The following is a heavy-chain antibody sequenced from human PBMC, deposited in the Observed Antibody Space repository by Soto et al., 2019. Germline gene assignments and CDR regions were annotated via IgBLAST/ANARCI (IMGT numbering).Heavy chain of an antibody. D-gene: IGHD3-10*01. CDR3: ARLWITMVRGPFDY. CDR1: GGTFSSYA. J-gene: IGHJ4*02. V-gene: IGHV1-69*01. CDR2: IIPIFGTA. Sequence: QVQLVQSGAEVKKPGSSVKVSCKASGGTFSSYAISWVRQAPVQGLEWMGGIIPIFGTANYAQNFQGRVKITADEFTSTAYMALSSLRSEDTAVYYCARLWITMVRGPFDYWGRGALVTVSS.